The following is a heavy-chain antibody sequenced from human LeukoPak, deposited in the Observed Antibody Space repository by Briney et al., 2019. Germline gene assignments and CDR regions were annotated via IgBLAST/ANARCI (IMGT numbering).Heavy chain of an antibody. V-gene: IGHV1-69*06. CDR1: GGTFSSYA. J-gene: IGHJ5*02. D-gene: IGHD2-15*01. CDR2: IIPIFATA. CDR3: ARSPYCRGGSCYQPNWFDP. Sequence: ASVKVSCKASGGTFSSYAISWVRQAPGQGLEWMGRIIPIFATATYAQKFQGRITITADKPTSTAYMELSRLRSEDTAVYYCARSPYCRGGSCYQPNWFDPWGQGTLVTVSS.